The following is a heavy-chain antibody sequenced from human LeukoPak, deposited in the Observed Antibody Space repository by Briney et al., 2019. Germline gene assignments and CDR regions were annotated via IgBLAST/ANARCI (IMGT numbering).Heavy chain of an antibody. CDR2: IYYSGST. Sequence: SETLSLTCTVSGGSISSYYWSWIRQPAGKGLEWIGYIYYSGSTNYNPSLKSRVTISVDTSKNQFSLKLSSVTAADTAVYYCAREVRESIRGYYFDYWGQGTLVTVSS. CDR3: AREVRESIRGYYFDY. D-gene: IGHD3-10*01. J-gene: IGHJ4*02. CDR1: GGSISSYY. V-gene: IGHV4-59*01.